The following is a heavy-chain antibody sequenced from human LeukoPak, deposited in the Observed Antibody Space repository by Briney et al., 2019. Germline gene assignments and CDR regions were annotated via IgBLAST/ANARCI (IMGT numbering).Heavy chain of an antibody. Sequence: SETLSLTCAVYGGSFSAYYWSWIRQPPGKGLEWIGEINHSGSTNYNPSLKSRVTISVDTSKNQFSLKLSSVTAADTAVYYCARHGQSIAAAGVTVGYYYYYMDVWGKGTTVTISS. CDR1: GGSFSAYY. V-gene: IGHV4-34*01. CDR3: ARHGQSIAAAGVTVGYYYYYMDV. D-gene: IGHD6-13*01. CDR2: INHSGST. J-gene: IGHJ6*03.